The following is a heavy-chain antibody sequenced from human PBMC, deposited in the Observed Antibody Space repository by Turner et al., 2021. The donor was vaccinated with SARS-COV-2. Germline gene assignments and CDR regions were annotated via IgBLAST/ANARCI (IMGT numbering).Heavy chain of an antibody. J-gene: IGHJ5*02. D-gene: IGHD2-8*01. CDR2: LDPEDGET. CDR3: ATAPPYCTNGVCPNWFDP. CDR1: GNTLIELS. Sequence: QVQLVQSGAGGKTPGASVKVSCKVSGNTLIELSMHWVRQAPGKGLEWMGGLDPEDGETIYAQKFQGRVTMTEDTSTDTAYMELSSLRSEDTAVYYCATAPPYCTNGVCPNWFDPWGQGTLVTVSS. V-gene: IGHV1-24*01.